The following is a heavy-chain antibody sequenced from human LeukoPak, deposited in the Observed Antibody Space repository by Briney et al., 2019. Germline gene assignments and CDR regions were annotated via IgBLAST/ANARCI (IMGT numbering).Heavy chain of an antibody. V-gene: IGHV3-30*18. J-gene: IGHJ4*02. Sequence: GGSLRLSCAASGFSFTNYGMHWVRQAPGKGLEWVAVISYDGSNKYYADSVKGRFTISRDNSKNTLYLQTNSLRAEDTAVYYCAKAVGSSGWYEGVEYWGQGTLVTGSS. CDR3: AKAVGSSGWYEGVEY. CDR1: GFSFTNYG. D-gene: IGHD6-19*01. CDR2: ISYDGSNK.